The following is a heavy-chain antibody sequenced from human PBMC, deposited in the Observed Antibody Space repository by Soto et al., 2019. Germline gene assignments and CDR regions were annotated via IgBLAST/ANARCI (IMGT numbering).Heavy chain of an antibody. Sequence: QVQLVESGGGVVQPGRSLRLSCAASGFTFSDYAMHWVRQAPGKVLEWVAVVAYDGRSKYYADSVKGRFTISRDNSMTTVYLQMNSLRDEDTAMYYCARDAILVRPGGSYNYGMDVWGHGPTVTLSS. J-gene: IGHJ6*02. V-gene: IGHV3-30*04. CDR2: VAYDGRSK. CDR3: ARDAILVRPGGSYNYGMDV. CDR1: GFTFSDYA. D-gene: IGHD2-15*01.